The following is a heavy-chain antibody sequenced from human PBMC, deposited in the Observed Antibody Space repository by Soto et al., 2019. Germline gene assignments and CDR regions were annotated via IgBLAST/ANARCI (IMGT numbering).Heavy chain of an antibody. D-gene: IGHD2-15*01. CDR2: ISNSGST. CDR1: GASVTTPTYY. J-gene: IGHJ5*02. Sequence: LSLTCIVSGASVTTPTYYWTWIRQPPGQGLEWIGYISNSGSTNYNPSLKSRIAISADTSKNQFSLKLNFVSAADTAVYYCARRTSGGNWLDPWGQGTLVTVSS. V-gene: IGHV4-61*01. CDR3: ARRTSGGNWLDP.